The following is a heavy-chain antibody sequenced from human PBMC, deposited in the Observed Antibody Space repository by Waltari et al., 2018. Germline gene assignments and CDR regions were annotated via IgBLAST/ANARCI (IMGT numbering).Heavy chain of an antibody. CDR3: ARDVAVATVVSPGLDY. CDR1: GLGLRNSG. J-gene: IGHJ4*02. D-gene: IGHD5-12*01. CDR2: IWYDGSNK. Sequence: QVQLVESGGGVVQPGRSLRLSCGESGLGLRNSGMPWVRQAPGQGLEWVAVIWYDGSNKFYADSVKGRFTISRDTSKNTLYLHMNSLGVEDTAVYYCARDVAVATVVSPGLDYWGQGTLVTVSS. V-gene: IGHV3-33*01.